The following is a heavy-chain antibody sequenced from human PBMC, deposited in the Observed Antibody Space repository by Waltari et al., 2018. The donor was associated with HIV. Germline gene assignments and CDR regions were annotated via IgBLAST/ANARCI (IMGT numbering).Heavy chain of an antibody. Sequence: EVQLLESGGGLAQPGGSLRLSCAASRFTLSTYRMHRVRPPPGKGLVWVSRINSDGTSTSYADSVKVRFTISRDNAKSTLYLQMNSLRAEDTAVYYCVRQVYCSPTSCYMPDYWGQGTLVTVSS. CDR1: RFTLSTYR. CDR3: VRQVYCSPTSCYMPDY. J-gene: IGHJ4*02. D-gene: IGHD2-2*02. V-gene: IGHV3-74*01. CDR2: INSDGTST.